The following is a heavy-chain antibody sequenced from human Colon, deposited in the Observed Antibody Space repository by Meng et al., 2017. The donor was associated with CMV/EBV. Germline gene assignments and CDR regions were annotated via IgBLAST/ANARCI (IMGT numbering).Heavy chain of an antibody. CDR3: ARVGGRYNTLGGMDV. V-gene: IGHV1-46*02. CDR2: INPSGGST. CDR1: GYTIDSYF. D-gene: IGHD3-16*01. Sequence: ASVKVSCKASGYTIDSYFMHWVRQAPGQGLEWMGMINPSGGSTNFAQKFQGRVTLTRDTSTTTVYLELSSLRSEDTAVYYCARVGGRYNTLGGMDVWGQGTTVTVSS. J-gene: IGHJ6*02.